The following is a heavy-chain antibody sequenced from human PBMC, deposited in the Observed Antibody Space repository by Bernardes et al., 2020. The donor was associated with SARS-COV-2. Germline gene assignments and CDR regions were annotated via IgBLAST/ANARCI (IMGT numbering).Heavy chain of an antibody. D-gene: IGHD6-19*01. J-gene: IGHJ6*02. CDR2: FDPEDGET. CDR1: GYTLTELS. V-gene: IGHV1-24*01. CDR3: ATDSSTRYSSGWYVLDYYYGMDV. Sequence: ASVKVSCKVSGYTLTELSMHWVRQAPGKGLEWMGGFDPEDGETIYAQKFQGRVTMTEDTSTDTAYMELSSLRSEDTAVYYCATDSSTRYSSGWYVLDYYYGMDVWGQGTTVTVSS.